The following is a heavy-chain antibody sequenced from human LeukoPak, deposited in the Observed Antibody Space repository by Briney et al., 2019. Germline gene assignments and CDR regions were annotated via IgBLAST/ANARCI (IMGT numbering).Heavy chain of an antibody. CDR2: IYRGGST. J-gene: IGHJ4*02. CDR3: ARDLSGSYSY. CDR1: GFTVSSNY. V-gene: IGHV3-53*01. Sequence: GGSLRLSCAASGFTVSSNYMSWVRQAPGKGLAWVSVIYRGGSTYYADSVKGRFTISRDNSKNTLYLQMNSLRAEDTAVYYCARDLSGSYSYWGQGTLVTVSS. D-gene: IGHD1-26*01.